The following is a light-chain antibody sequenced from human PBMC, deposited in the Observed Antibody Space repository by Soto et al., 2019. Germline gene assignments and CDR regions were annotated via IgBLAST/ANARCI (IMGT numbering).Light chain of an antibody. Sequence: EVVLAQSPGTLSLSPGERATLSCRASQSVSSSQLAWFQQKPGQAPRLLIYAASWRAAGIPDRFSGSGSGTDFTLTLSRLEPADFAVYYCQQYASAPHTFGGGTKVEIK. V-gene: IGKV3-20*01. J-gene: IGKJ4*01. CDR2: AAS. CDR1: QSVSSSQ. CDR3: QQYASAPHT.